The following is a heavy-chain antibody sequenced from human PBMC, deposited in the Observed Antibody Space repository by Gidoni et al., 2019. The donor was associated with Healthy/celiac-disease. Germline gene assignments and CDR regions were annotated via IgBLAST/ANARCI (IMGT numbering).Heavy chain of an antibody. CDR2: ISWNSGSI. D-gene: IGHD2-2*02. J-gene: IGHJ4*02. CDR1: GFTFDDYS. V-gene: IGHV3-9*01. CDR3: AKALYSSIVVPAAIRDIVATIAFDY. Sequence: EVQLVESGGGLVQPGRSLRLSCAASGFTFDDYSMHWVRQAPGKGLEGVSGISWNSGSIGYADSVKGRFTISRDNAKNSLYLQMNSLRAEDTALYYCAKALYSSIVVPAAIRDIVATIAFDYWGQGTLVTVSS.